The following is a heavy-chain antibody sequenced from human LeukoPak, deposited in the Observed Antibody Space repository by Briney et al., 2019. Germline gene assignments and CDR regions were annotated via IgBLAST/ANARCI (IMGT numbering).Heavy chain of an antibody. CDR3: ARSDVAISGYYFDY. CDR1: GFSLSTNGMC. V-gene: IGHV2-70*11. Sequence: SGPALVLPTQTLTLTCTFSGFSLSTNGMCVTWIRQPPGKPLEWLARVGWDDNKYYNTSLKTRLTISRDTSKNQVVLTMTNMDPVDTATYYCARSDVAISGYYFDYWSQGILVSVSS. J-gene: IGHJ4*02. CDR2: VGWDDNK. D-gene: IGHD2/OR15-2a*01.